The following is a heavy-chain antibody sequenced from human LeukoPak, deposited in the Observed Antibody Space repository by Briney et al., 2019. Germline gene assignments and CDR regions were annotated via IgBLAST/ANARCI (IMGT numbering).Heavy chain of an antibody. J-gene: IGHJ4*02. CDR2: TSTGGRTV. Sequence: GGSLRLSCAASGFTFSDYEMNWLRQAPGKGLEWLSYTSTGGRTVKYADSVEGRFTISRDNARSSLYLQMTNLRVEDTAVYFCARGGTVTYYFDHWGQGILVAVSS. V-gene: IGHV3-48*03. D-gene: IGHD4-17*01. CDR3: ARGGTVTYYFDH. CDR1: GFTFSDYE.